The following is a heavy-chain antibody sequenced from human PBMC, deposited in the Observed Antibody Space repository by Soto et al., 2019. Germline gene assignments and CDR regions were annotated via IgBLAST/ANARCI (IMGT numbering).Heavy chain of an antibody. V-gene: IGHV3-30*18. CDR1: GYTFSGHG. D-gene: IGHD2-15*01. J-gene: IGHJ4*02. CDR2: ISYDGRSE. Sequence: QVQLVESGGGVVQPGTSLRLSCAASGYTFSGHGIHWVRQAPGKGLEWLAVISYDGRSEYYADSVKGRFSVSRDNSNNIAYLQMNSLRVEDTAMYYCAKQFNLGCLEDYWGQGTLVAVSS. CDR3: AKQFNLGCLEDY.